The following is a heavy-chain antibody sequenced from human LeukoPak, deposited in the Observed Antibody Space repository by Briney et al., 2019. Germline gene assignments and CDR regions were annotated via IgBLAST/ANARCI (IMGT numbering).Heavy chain of an antibody. Sequence: SETLSLTCTVSGASIRSSSSFFWAWIRQPPGKGLEWIGTMSNTGRTYYNPSLMSRVTISGDMSKNQFSLNLSSVTAADTAVYYCARHRSGGYNYGVLDYWGQGTLVTVSS. D-gene: IGHD5-18*01. CDR3: ARHRSGGYNYGVLDY. CDR1: GASIRSSSSFF. CDR2: MSNTGRT. V-gene: IGHV4-39*01. J-gene: IGHJ4*02.